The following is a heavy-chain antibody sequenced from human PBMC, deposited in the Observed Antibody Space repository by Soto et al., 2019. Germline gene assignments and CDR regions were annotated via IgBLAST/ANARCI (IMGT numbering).Heavy chain of an antibody. D-gene: IGHD4-17*01. Sequence: QITLKESGPTLVKPTQTLTLTCTFSGFSLSTSGVGVGWIRQPPGKALEWLALIYWDDDKRYSPSLKSRLTITKDTSKNQVVLTMTNMDPVDTATYYCAHTQGNGDYGGWFDPWGQGTLVTVSS. J-gene: IGHJ5*02. CDR3: AHTQGNGDYGGWFDP. CDR2: IYWDDDK. V-gene: IGHV2-5*02. CDR1: GFSLSTSGVG.